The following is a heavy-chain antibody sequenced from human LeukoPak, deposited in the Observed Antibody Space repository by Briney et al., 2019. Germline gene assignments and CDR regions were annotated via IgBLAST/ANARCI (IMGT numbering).Heavy chain of an antibody. CDR2: ISAYNGNT. V-gene: IGHV1-18*01. CDR3: ARKGYLEWLVDY. Sequence: ASVKVSCKASGYTFTSYGISWVRQAPGQGLEWMGWISAYNGNTNYAQKLQGRVTMTTDTSTSTAYMELRSLRSDDTAMYYCARKGYLEWLVDYWAREPWSPSPQ. D-gene: IGHD3-3*01. CDR1: GYTFTSYG. J-gene: IGHJ4*02.